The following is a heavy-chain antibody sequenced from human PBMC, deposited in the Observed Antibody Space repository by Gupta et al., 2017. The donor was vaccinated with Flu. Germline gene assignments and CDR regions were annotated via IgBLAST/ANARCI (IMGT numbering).Heavy chain of an antibody. CDR2: IYYSGTA. Sequence: QLRLQGSGPGLVKPSETLSLSCTVSGGSVSTSNSYWALSRQPPGQGLEWIATIYYSGTAYYNPSLRSRATMSLDTSRNQFSLKVRSMTTADTAVYYCAGGVDDSAFDFWGQGPLVTVSS. CDR3: AGGVDDSAFDF. D-gene: IGHD5/OR15-5a*01. V-gene: IGHV4-39*01. J-gene: IGHJ4*02. CDR1: GGSVSTSNSY.